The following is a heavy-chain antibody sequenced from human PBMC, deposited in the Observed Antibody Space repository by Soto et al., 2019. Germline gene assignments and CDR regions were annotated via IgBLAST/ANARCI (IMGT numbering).Heavy chain of an antibody. D-gene: IGHD3-9*01. CDR1: GFNFGDYA. J-gene: IGHJ5*02. V-gene: IGHV3-49*03. CDR2: IRNKVYGGTT. CDR3: ARGVLLRYFDGLFSPGWFDP. Sequence: PGGSLRLSCTGSGFNFGDYAMSWFRQAPGKGLEWIGFIRNKVYGGTTEYAASVKGRFTISTDDSKTTAYLQMRSLKTEDTAIYYCARGVLLRYFDGLFSPGWFDPWGQGTPVTVSS.